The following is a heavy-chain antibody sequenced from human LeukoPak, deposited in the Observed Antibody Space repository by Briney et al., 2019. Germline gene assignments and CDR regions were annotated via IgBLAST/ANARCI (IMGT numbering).Heavy chain of an antibody. Sequence: PGGSLRPSCAASGFXFSTYWMHWVRQAPGKGLVWVSRINRDGSSTSYADSVKGRFTISRDNAKNTLYLQMNSLRAEDTAVYYCARDRETYYDILTGYYTLGDAFDIWGQGTMVTVSS. CDR1: GFXFSTYW. V-gene: IGHV3-74*01. J-gene: IGHJ3*02. CDR3: ARDRETYYDILTGYYTLGDAFDI. D-gene: IGHD3-9*01. CDR2: INRDGSST.